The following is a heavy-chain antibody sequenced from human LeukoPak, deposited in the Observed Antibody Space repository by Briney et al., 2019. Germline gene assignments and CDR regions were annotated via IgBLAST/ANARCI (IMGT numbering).Heavy chain of an antibody. CDR3: ARHVSSCSSTSCYRGEVDY. Sequence: GESLQISCQGSGYIFTSYWIGWVRQLPGKGLEWMGIIYPGDPDTRCSPSFQGQVTISADKSISTAYLQWSSLKASDTAMYYCARHVSSCSSTSCYRGEVDYWGQGTLVTVSS. D-gene: IGHD2-2*02. J-gene: IGHJ4*02. CDR1: GYIFTSYW. V-gene: IGHV5-51*01. CDR2: IYPGDPDT.